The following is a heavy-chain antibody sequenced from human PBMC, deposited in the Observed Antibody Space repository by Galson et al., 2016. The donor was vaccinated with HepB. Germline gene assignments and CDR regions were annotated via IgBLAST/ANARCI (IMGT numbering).Heavy chain of an antibody. J-gene: IGHJ3*02. D-gene: IGHD2-21*02. CDR1: GFTLGRYW. CDR2: INNAGSNT. CDR3: ARVWGVVTAKTADAFDI. V-gene: IGHV3-74*03. Sequence: SLRHSCAASGFTLGRYWLNRVRQAPGKGLVWVSRINNAGSNTTYADSVKGRFTVSRDNAKNSLYLQMNSLRAEDTAVYYCARVWGVVTAKTADAFDIWGQGTMVTVAS.